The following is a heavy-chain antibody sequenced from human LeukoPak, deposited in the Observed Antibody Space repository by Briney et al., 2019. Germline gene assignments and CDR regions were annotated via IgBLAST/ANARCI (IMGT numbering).Heavy chain of an antibody. CDR2: INHSGST. CDR3: ARAGGYYDFWSGYSWFDP. D-gene: IGHD3-3*01. Sequence: PSGTLSLTCAVYGGSFSGYYWSWIRQPPGKGLEWIGEINHSGSTDYNPSLKSRVTISVDTSKNQFSLKLSSVTAADTAVYYCARAGGYYDFWSGYSWFDPWGQGTLVTVSS. CDR1: GGSFSGYY. J-gene: IGHJ5*02. V-gene: IGHV4-34*01.